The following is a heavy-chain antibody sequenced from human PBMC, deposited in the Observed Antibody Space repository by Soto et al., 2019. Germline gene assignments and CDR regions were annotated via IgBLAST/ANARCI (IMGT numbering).Heavy chain of an antibody. J-gene: IGHJ5*02. CDR2: IYYSGST. Sequence: KPSETLSVTCTVSGGSISSGGYYWSWIRQHPGKGLEWIGYIYYSGSTYYNPSLKSRVTISVDTSKNQFSLRLSSVTAADTAVYYCARASLWFGERSRSGWFDPWGQGTLVPVSS. D-gene: IGHD3-10*01. V-gene: IGHV4-31*03. CDR1: GGSISSGGYY. CDR3: ARASLWFGERSRSGWFDP.